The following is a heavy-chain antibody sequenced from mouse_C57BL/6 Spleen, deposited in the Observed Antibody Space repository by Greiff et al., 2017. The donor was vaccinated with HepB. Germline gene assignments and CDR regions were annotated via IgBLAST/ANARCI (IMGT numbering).Heavy chain of an antibody. J-gene: IGHJ1*03. D-gene: IGHD1-1*01. Sequence: VQLVESGPELVKPGASVKISCKASGYAFSSSWMNWVMQRPGKGLEWIGRIYPGDGDTNYNGKFKGKATLTADKSSSTAYIQLSSLTSEDAAVYFCARSTTVGGFTDTSNFGVWGKGATVTVSS. CDR2: IYPGDGDT. CDR3: ARSTTVGGFTDTSNFGV. V-gene: IGHV1-82*01. CDR1: GYAFSSSW.